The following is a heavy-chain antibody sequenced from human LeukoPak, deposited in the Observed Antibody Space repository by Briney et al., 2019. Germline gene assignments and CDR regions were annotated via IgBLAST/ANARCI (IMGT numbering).Heavy chain of an antibody. V-gene: IGHV3-23*01. J-gene: IGHJ4*02. CDR1: GFTFSSYA. CDR3: ATEEYYYDSSGYYQDY. Sequence: PGGSLRLSCAASGFTFSSYAMSWVRQAPGKGLEWVSAISGSGGSTYYADSVKGRFTISRDNSKNTLYLQMNSLRAEDTAVYYCATEEYYYDSSGYYQDYWGQGTLVTVSS. D-gene: IGHD3-22*01. CDR2: ISGSGGST.